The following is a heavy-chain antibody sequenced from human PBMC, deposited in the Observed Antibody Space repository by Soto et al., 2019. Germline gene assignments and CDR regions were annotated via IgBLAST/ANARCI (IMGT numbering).Heavy chain of an antibody. CDR3: ARQYPSSSRHFDH. J-gene: IGHJ4*02. D-gene: IGHD6-6*01. CDR1: GFTFRTYY. Sequence: EVELVESGGGLVKPGGSLTLSCAASGFTFRTYYMIWVRQAPGKGLEWVSSISAGSSTIYYAPSVKGRFTISRDNAKNSLYLQINSLRAEDTAVYYCARQYPSSSRHFDHWGQGTLVTVSS. CDR2: ISAGSSTI. V-gene: IGHV3-21*01.